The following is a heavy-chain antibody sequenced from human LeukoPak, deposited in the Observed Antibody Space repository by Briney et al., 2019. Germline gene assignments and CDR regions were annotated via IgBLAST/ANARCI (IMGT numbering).Heavy chain of an antibody. D-gene: IGHD3-22*01. CDR3: AINPDSSGGGSDWYFDL. CDR2: INPNSGGT. J-gene: IGHJ2*01. Sequence: ASVKVSCKASGYTFTGYYMRWVRQAPGQGLEWMGWINPNSGGTNYAQKFQGRVTMTRDTSINTAYMELSRLRSDDTAVYYCAINPDSSGGGSDWYFDLWGRGTLVTVSS. CDR1: GYTFTGYY. V-gene: IGHV1-2*02.